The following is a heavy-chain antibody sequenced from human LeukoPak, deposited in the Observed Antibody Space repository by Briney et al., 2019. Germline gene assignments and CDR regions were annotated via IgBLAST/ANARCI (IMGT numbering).Heavy chain of an antibody. CDR3: AKVLTGSQDY. V-gene: IGHV3-23*01. CDR1: GFTFNSYV. D-gene: IGHD1-14*01. Sequence: GGSLRLSCAASGFTFNSYVLSWVRQAPGKGLEWVSTIGGGGENTYYADSVKGRFTISRDSSKNTVYLHMKSLRAEDTAVYFCAKVLTGSQDYWGQGTLVTVTS. CDR2: IGGGGENT. J-gene: IGHJ4*02.